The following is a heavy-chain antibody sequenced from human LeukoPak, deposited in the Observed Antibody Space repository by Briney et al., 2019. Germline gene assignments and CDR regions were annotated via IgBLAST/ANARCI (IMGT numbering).Heavy chain of an antibody. CDR2: INPIFGTA. CDR1: GYTFTGYY. V-gene: IGHV1-69*13. CDR3: ARDRLGGSGSYYDYFDY. D-gene: IGHD3-10*01. J-gene: IGHJ4*02. Sequence: SVKVSCKASGYTFTGYYMHWVRQAPGQGLEWMGWINPIFGTANYAQKFQGRVTITADESTSTAYMELSSLRSEDTAVYYCARDRLGGSGSYYDYFDYWGQGTLVTVSS.